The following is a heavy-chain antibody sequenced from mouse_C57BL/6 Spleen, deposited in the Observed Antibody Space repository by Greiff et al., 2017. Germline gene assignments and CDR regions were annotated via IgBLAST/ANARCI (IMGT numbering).Heavy chain of an antibody. CDR2: FYPGSGSI. J-gene: IGHJ3*01. CDR1: GYTFTEYT. Sequence: VQVVESGAELVKPGASVKLSCKASGYTFTEYTIHWVKQRSGQGLEWIGWFYPGSGSIKYNEKFKDKATLTADKSSSTVYMELSRLTSEDSAVYFCARHEEKAYYSNYVPFAYWGQGTLVTVSA. CDR3: ARHEEKAYYSNYVPFAY. D-gene: IGHD2-5*01. V-gene: IGHV1-62-2*01.